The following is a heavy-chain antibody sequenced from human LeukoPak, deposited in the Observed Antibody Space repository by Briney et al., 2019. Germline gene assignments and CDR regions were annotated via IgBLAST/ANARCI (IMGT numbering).Heavy chain of an antibody. J-gene: IGHJ6*03. CDR1: GGSISSYY. CDR2: IYYSGST. V-gene: IGHV4-59*05. CDR3: ANIERYYYYMDV. Sequence: SETLSLTCTVSGGSISSYYWSWIRQPPGKGLEWIGSIYYSGSTYYNPSLKSRVTISVDTSKSQVSLKLSSVTAADTAVYYCANIERYYYYMDVWGKGTTVTVSS. D-gene: IGHD5-12*01.